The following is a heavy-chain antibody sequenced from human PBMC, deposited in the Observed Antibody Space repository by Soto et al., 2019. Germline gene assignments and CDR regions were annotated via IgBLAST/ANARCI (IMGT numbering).Heavy chain of an antibody. D-gene: IGHD3-10*01. V-gene: IGHV5-10-1*01. CDR3: ARPLGSGSYGSNWFDP. CDR1: GYSFTSYW. J-gene: IGHJ5*02. CDR2: IDPSDSYT. Sequence: PGESLKISCKGSGYSFTSYWINWVRQMPGKGLEWMGRIDPSDSYTKYSPSFEGHVTISADKSIRTAYLQWSSLKASDTAMYYCARPLGSGSYGSNWFDPWGQGTLVTVSS.